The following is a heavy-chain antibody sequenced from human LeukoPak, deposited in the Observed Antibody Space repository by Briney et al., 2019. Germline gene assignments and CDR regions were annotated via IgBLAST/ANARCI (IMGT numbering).Heavy chain of an antibody. CDR1: GFTFSSYE. CDR2: VSSSGSTI. J-gene: IGHJ4*02. V-gene: IGHV3-48*03. D-gene: IGHD2-21*02. Sequence: GGSLRLSCAASGFTFSSYEMNWVRQAPGKGLEWVSYVSSSGSTIYYADSVKGRFTISRDNAKNSLYLQMNSLRAEDTAVYYCAASKPLVVTAMAFDYWGQGTLVTVSS. CDR3: AASKPLVVTAMAFDY.